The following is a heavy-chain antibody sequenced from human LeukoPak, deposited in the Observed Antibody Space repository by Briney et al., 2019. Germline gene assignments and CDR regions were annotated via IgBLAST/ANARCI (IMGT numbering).Heavy chain of an antibody. CDR3: ARDLAAWDV. J-gene: IGHJ6*04. CDR2: INPDGSEK. V-gene: IGHV3-7*01. Sequence: GGSLRLSCAASGFTFSSYAMHWVRQAPGKGLEWVANINPDGSEKYSVDSVTGRFTISRDNAENTMFLQMNTLRADDSAVYYCARDLAAWDVWGKGTTVTVSS. CDR1: GFTFSSYA.